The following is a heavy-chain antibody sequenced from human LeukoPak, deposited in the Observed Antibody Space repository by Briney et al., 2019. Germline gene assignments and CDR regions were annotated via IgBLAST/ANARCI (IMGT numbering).Heavy chain of an antibody. J-gene: IGHJ4*02. D-gene: IGHD2-8*02. V-gene: IGHV3-33*08. CDR3: ARYNTGSVDY. Sequence: GGSLRLSCAASGFTFSSYAMSWVRQAPGKGLEWVAVIWYDGSKKYYADSVKGRFTISRDNSKNTLYLQMDSLRAEDTAVYYCARYNTGSVDYWGQGTLVTVSS. CDR2: IWYDGSKK. CDR1: GFTFSSYA.